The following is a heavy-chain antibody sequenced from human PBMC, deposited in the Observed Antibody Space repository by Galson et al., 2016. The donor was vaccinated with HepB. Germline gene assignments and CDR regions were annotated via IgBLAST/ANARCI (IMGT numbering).Heavy chain of an antibody. CDR3: AREDWNYSYYGLDV. CDR2: IYHTGST. J-gene: IGHJ6*02. CDR1: GGSMNNNNW. Sequence: SETLSLTCAVSGGSMNNNNWWSWVRQAPGKGLEWIGEIYHTGSTNYNPSLKSRVTMSVDTSKNQFSLKLSSVTAADTAVYYCAREDWNYSYYGLDVWGQGTTVTVSS. V-gene: IGHV4-4*02. D-gene: IGHD3/OR15-3a*01.